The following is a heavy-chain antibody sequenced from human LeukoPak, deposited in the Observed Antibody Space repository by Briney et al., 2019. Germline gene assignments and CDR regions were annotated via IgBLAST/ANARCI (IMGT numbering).Heavy chain of an antibody. Sequence: GGSLRLSCAASGFTFDNYRMSWVRQAPGKGLEWVSTVNADGGNTYYADSVKGRFTISRDNSKSTLILQMNSLRVEDTALYYCTKRVKYGGTWDHCADWGQGTLVTVSS. J-gene: IGHJ4*02. V-gene: IGHV3-23*01. D-gene: IGHD1-14*01. CDR1: GFTFDNYR. CDR3: TKRVKYGGTWDHCAD. CDR2: VNADGGNT.